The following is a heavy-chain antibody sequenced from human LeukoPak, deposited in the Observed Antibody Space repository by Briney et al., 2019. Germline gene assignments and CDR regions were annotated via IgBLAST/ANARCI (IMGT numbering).Heavy chain of an antibody. Sequence: GASVKVSCKASGYTFTGYYMHWVRQAPGQGLEWMGWINPNSGGTNYAQKFQGRVAMTRDTSISTAYMELSRLRSDDTAVYYCAYSSPNTRALDYWGQGTLVTVSS. CDR3: AYSSPNTRALDY. J-gene: IGHJ4*02. CDR1: GYTFTGYY. CDR2: INPNSGGT. V-gene: IGHV1-2*02. D-gene: IGHD5-18*01.